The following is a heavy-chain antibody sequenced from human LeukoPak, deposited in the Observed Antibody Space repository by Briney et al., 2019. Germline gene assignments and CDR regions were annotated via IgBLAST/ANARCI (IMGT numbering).Heavy chain of an antibody. CDR1: GFTFSSYA. D-gene: IGHD2-8*02. J-gene: IGHJ4*02. V-gene: IGHV3-23*01. Sequence: GGSLRLFCAACGFTFSSYAMIWFRQPPGKGLEWVSSIFPSGGEIHYADSVRGRFTISRDNSKSTLSLQMNSLRAEDTAIYYCATYRQVLLPFESWGQGTLVTVSS. CDR2: IFPSGGEI. CDR3: ATYRQVLLPFES.